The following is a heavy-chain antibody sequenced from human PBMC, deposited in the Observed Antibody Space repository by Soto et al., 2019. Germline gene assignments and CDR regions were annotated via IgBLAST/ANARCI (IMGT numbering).Heavy chain of an antibody. CDR2: IYYSGST. CDR3: ARRTVNIRTFYSGLKAHCFDY. V-gene: IGHV4-39*01. J-gene: IGHJ4*02. CDR1: GDSMSSSYYY. Sequence: SEPLSLTCAVSGDSMSSSYYYWGWIRQPPGKGLEWIGSIYYSGSTYYNPSLQSRVAISVDTSKNQFSLKLKSVTAADTAIYYCARRTVNIRTFYSGLKAHCFDYWGQGAPVTVSS. D-gene: IGHD6-19*01.